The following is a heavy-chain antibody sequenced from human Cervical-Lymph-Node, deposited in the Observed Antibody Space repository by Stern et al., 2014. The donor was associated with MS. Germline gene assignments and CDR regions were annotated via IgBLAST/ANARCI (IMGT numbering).Heavy chain of an antibody. CDR3: ARRMPPDY. Sequence: EVQLVESGAEVRKPGESLKISCKASGYTFTDYWIGWVRQMPGKGLEWMGIIYPRDSDITYSPSFQGQVTISAERSISTAYLQWSSLRASDTAIYYCARRMPPDYWGQGTLVTVSS. V-gene: IGHV5-51*03. D-gene: IGHD2-2*01. CDR1: GYTFTDYW. CDR2: IYPRDSDI. J-gene: IGHJ4*02.